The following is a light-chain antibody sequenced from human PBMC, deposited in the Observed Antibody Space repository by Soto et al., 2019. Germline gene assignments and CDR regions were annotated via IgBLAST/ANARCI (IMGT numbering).Light chain of an antibody. J-gene: IGLJ3*02. V-gene: IGLV2-23*03. CDR3: CSYAGSSTFG. Sequence: QSALTQPASVFGSPGQSITFSCTGTSSDVGGYNFVSWYQQHPGKAPKLMIYEGSKRPSGVSNRFSGSKSGNTASLTISGLQAEDEADYYCCSYAGSSTFGFGGGTKVTVL. CDR2: EGS. CDR1: SSDVGGYNF.